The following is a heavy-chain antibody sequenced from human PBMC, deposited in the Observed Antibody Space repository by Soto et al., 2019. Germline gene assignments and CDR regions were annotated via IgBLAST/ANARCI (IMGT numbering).Heavy chain of an antibody. D-gene: IGHD4-4*01. J-gene: IGHJ4*02. CDR1: GFIISGYS. Sequence: PGGSLRLSCAASGFIISGYSMNWVRQAPGKGLEWVASISETSDYIFYADSVKGRFTISRDNSKNTLYLQMNSLRAEDTAVYYCAKDLRTYSNYGDYFDYWGQGTLVTVSS. CDR2: ISETSDYI. V-gene: IGHV3-21*04. CDR3: AKDLRTYSNYGDYFDY.